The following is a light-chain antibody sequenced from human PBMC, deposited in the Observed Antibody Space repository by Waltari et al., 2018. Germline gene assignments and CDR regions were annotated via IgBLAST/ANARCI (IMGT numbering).Light chain of an antibody. CDR1: SSDVVGYTY. V-gene: IGLV2-14*03. Sequence: QSALTQPASVSGSPGQSITTPCAGTSSDVVGYTYVPGYQQHPGKAPKLMISDVNKRPSGVSNRFSGSKSGNTASLTISGLQAEDEADYYCSSYTSSSTFVFGGGTTLTVL. CDR3: SSYTSSSTFV. CDR2: DVN. J-gene: IGLJ2*01.